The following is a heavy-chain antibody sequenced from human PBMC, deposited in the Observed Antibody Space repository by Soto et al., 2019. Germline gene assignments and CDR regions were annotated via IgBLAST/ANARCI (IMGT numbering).Heavy chain of an antibody. V-gene: IGHV5-51*01. D-gene: IGHD6-6*01. CDR1: GYSFTSNW. CDR3: ARDPQQLATLFDY. J-gene: IGHJ4*02. Sequence: GESLKISCKASGYSFTSNWIGWVRQMPGKGLEWMGIIHPGDSDTRYSPSFQGQVTISVDKSISTAYLQWSSLKASDTAVYYCARDPQQLATLFDYWGQGTLVTVSS. CDR2: IHPGDSDT.